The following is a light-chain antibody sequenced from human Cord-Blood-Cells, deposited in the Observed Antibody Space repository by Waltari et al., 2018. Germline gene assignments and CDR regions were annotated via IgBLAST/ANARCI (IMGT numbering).Light chain of an antibody. V-gene: IGLV2-23*01. CDR3: CSYAGSSTYV. Sequence: QSALTQPASVSGSPGQSITISCTGTSSDVGSYNLLSWYQQHPGKAPKLMIYEGSKRPSVVSNRFSGSKSGNTASLTISGLQAEDEADYYCCSYAGSSTYVFGTGTKVTVL. CDR2: EGS. J-gene: IGLJ1*01. CDR1: SSDVGSYNL.